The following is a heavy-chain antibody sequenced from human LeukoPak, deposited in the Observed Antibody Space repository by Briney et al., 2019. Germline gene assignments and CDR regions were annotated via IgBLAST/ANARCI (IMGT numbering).Heavy chain of an antibody. CDR2: ISYDGSNK. V-gene: IGHV3-30*18. J-gene: IGHJ6*02. D-gene: IGHD3-22*01. Sequence: GGSLRLSCAASGFTFSSYGMHWVRQAPGKGLEWVAVISYDGSNKYYADSVKGRFTISRDNSKNTLYLQMNSLRAEDTAVYYCAKGGYYDSSGYSYGMDVWGQGTTVTVSS. CDR3: AKGGYYDSSGYSYGMDV. CDR1: GFTFSSYG.